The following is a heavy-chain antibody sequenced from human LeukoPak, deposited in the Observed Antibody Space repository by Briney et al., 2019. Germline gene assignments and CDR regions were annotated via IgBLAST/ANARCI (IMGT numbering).Heavy chain of an antibody. CDR1: GGSFSGYY. J-gene: IGHJ5*02. Sequence: SETLSLTCAVYGGSFSGYYWSWIRQPPEKGLEWIGEINHSGSTNYNPSLKSRVTISVDTSKNQFSLKLSSVTAADTAVYYCARGFWSGYYLHNWFDPWGQGTLVTVSS. D-gene: IGHD3-3*01. V-gene: IGHV4-34*01. CDR3: ARGFWSGYYLHNWFDP. CDR2: INHSGST.